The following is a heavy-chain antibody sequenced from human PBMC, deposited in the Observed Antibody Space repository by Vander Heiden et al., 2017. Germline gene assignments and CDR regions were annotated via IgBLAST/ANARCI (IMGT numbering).Heavy chain of an antibody. Sequence: QAQLVESGGGVVQPGRSLRLSCAAAGFTFSSYGMHWVRQAPGKGLEWVAVISYDGSNKYYADSVKGRFTIARDNSKNTLYLQMNSLRAEDTAVYYCAKMATTHMDYWGQGTLVTVSS. V-gene: IGHV3-30*18. D-gene: IGHD5-12*01. CDR1: GFTFSSYG. CDR2: ISYDGSNK. CDR3: AKMATTHMDY. J-gene: IGHJ4*02.